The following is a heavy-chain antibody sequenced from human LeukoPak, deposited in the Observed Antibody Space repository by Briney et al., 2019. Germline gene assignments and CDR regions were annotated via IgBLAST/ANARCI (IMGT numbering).Heavy chain of an antibody. CDR2: IWYDGSNK. CDR3: ARARFSSSWLGHIIDY. D-gene: IGHD6-13*01. V-gene: IGHV3-33*01. Sequence: GRSLRLSCAASGFTFSSYGMHWVRQAPGKGLEWVAVIWYDGSNKYYADSAKGRFTISRDNSKNTLYLQMNSLRAEDTAVYYCARARFSSSWLGHIIDYWGQGTLVTVSS. J-gene: IGHJ4*02. CDR1: GFTFSSYG.